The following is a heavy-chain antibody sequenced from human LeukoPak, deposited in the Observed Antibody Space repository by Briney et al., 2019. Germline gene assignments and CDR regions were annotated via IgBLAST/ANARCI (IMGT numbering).Heavy chain of an antibody. CDR2: IKQDGSEK. Sequence: GGSLRLSCAASGFTFSSYWMNWIRQAPGKGLEWVANIKQDGSEKYYVDSVKGRFTISRDNAKNSLYLQMNSLRAEDTAVYYCARDDGTLPYYYMDVWGKGTTVTVSS. J-gene: IGHJ6*03. CDR1: GFTFSSYW. CDR3: ARDDGTLPYYYMDV. V-gene: IGHV3-7*01.